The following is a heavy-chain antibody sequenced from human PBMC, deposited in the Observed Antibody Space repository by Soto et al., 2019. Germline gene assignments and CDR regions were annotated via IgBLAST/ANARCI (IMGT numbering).Heavy chain of an antibody. J-gene: IGHJ5*02. CDR2: IYTSGST. CDR1: GGSISSYY. Sequence: SETLSLTCTVSGGSISSYYWSWIRQPAGKGLEWIGRIYTSGSTNYNPSLKSRVTMSVDTSKNQFSLKLSSVTAADTAVYYCARDGIAARPGNWFDPWGQGTLVTVSS. CDR3: ARDGIAARPGNWFDP. V-gene: IGHV4-4*07. D-gene: IGHD6-6*01.